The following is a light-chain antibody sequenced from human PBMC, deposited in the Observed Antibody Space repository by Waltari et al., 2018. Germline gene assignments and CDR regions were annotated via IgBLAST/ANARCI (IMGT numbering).Light chain of an antibody. J-gene: IGKJ1*01. CDR2: GAS. CDR1: QSVSSTY. Sequence: EVVLTQSPVTLSLSPGERATLSCRASQSVSSTYLAWYQKKAGLPPRLLIFGASIRATGIPDRFSGSGSGTEFTLTIDRLEPEDSAVYYCHQYGTSPRTFDQGTKVEIK. CDR3: HQYGTSPRT. V-gene: IGKV3-20*01.